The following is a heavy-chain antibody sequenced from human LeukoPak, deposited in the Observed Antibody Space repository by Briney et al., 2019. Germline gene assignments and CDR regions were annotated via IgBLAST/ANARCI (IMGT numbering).Heavy chain of an antibody. CDR3: ARVRNAGFDY. CDR1: GYSISSGYY. V-gene: IGHV4-38-2*02. J-gene: IGHJ4*02. CDR2: IYHSGST. D-gene: IGHD1-14*01. Sequence: SETLSLTCTVSGYSISSGYYWGWIRPPPGKGLEWIGSIYHSGSTYYDPSLKSRVTISVDTSKNQFSLKLSSVTAADTAVYYCARVRNAGFDYWGQGTLVTVSS.